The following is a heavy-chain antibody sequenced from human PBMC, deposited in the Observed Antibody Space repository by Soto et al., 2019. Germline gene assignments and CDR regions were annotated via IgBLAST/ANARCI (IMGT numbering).Heavy chain of an antibody. Sequence: GGSLRLSCAASGFTFSDYYMSWIRQAPGKGLEWVSYISSSGSTIYYADSVKGRFTISGDNAKNSLYLQMNSLRAEDTAVYYCAGEFSSGWYPYYYFYMDVWGKGSTVTVSS. CDR3: AGEFSSGWYPYYYFYMDV. D-gene: IGHD6-19*01. CDR1: GFTFSDYY. V-gene: IGHV3-11*01. J-gene: IGHJ6*03. CDR2: ISSSGSTI.